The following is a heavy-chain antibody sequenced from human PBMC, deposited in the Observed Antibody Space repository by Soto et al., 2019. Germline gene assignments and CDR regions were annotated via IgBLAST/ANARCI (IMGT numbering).Heavy chain of an antibody. CDR2: ITPSGGST. D-gene: IGHD1-26*01. CDR3: CGSYYDLHAFDI. V-gene: IGHV1-46*01. J-gene: IGHJ3*02. CDR1: GYIFTTYH. Sequence: ASVKVSCKASGYIFTTYHLHWVRQAPGQGLEWMGIITPSGGSTSYAQKFQGRLSMTRDTSTSTVYLELSSLGSEDTAVYYCCGSYYDLHAFDIWGQGTLVTVSS.